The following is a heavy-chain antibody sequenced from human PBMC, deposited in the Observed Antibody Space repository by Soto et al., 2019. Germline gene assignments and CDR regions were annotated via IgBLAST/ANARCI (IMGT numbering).Heavy chain of an antibody. CDR3: AKGDNLGPKTGYAFDP. CDR1: GDSVSSNTAS. J-gene: IGHJ5*02. V-gene: IGHV6-1*01. Sequence: SQTLSLTCSISGDSVSSNTASWNWIRQSPSRGLEWLGRTYFRSKWYNDYAVSVKSRILINPDTSNNQFSLHLNSVTPEDTAVYFCAKGDNLGPKTGYAFDPWGQGIMVTVSS. D-gene: IGHD5-12*01. CDR2: TYFRSKWYN.